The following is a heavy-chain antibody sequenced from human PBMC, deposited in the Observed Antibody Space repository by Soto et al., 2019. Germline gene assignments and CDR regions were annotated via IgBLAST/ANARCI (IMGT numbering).Heavy chain of an antibody. CDR3: ARQDIVLVPAAISWFDP. CDR1: GGSISSSSYY. J-gene: IGHJ5*02. Sequence: SETLSLTCTVSGGSISSSSYYWGWIRQPPGKGLEWIGSIYYSGSTYYNPSLKSRVTISVDTSKNQFSLKLSSVTAADTAVYYCARQDIVLVPAAISWFDPWGQGTLVTVSS. V-gene: IGHV4-39*01. D-gene: IGHD2-2*02. CDR2: IYYSGST.